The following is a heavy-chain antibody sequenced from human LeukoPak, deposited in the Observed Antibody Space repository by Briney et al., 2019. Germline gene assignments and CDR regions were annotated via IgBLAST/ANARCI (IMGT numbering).Heavy chain of an antibody. CDR1: GFTFSSYE. J-gene: IGHJ4*02. Sequence: GGSLRLSCAASGFTFSSYEMNCVRQAPGGGLEWVSYISSSGGNIYYADSVKGRFTISRDNAKNSLYLQMNSLRAEDTAVYYCARGYDIVVVVAATGLDYWGQGTLVTVSS. D-gene: IGHD2-15*01. CDR2: ISSSGGNI. V-gene: IGHV3-48*03. CDR3: ARGYDIVVVVAATGLDY.